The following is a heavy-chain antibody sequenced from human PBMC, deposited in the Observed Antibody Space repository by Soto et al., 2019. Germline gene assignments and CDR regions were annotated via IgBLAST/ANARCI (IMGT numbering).Heavy chain of an antibody. CDR2: INPATGAA. J-gene: IGHJ3*02. D-gene: IGHD3-3*01. CDR3: ARGGGVGVAGSAAFDM. Sequence: QLHLVQSGAVVKKPGASVTVSCSASGYPVTAYYMHWVRQAPGRGLEWMGGINPATGAAKYTQTFQGRVTMTRDPSPSTVFVELSGLKSEDPAVFYCARGGGVGVAGSAAFDMWGQGTLVTVSS. V-gene: IGHV1-2*02. CDR1: GYPVTAYY.